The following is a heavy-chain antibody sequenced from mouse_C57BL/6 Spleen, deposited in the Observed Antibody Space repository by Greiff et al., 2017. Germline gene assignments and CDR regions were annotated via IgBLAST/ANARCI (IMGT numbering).Heavy chain of an antibody. CDR3: AGLWEFAY. J-gene: IGHJ3*01. V-gene: IGHV1-26*01. D-gene: IGHD1-1*02. Sequence: EVQLQQSGPELVKPGASVKISCKASGYTFTDYYMNWVKQSHGKSLEWIGDINPNNGGTSYNQKFKGKATLTVDKSSSTAYMELRSLTSEDSAGYYWAGLWEFAYWGQGTPVTVSA. CDR1: GYTFTDYY. CDR2: INPNNGGT.